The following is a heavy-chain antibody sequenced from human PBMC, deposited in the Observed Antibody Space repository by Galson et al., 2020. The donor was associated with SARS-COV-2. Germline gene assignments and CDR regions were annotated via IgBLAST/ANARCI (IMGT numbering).Heavy chain of an antibody. V-gene: IGHV1-69*13. D-gene: IGHD4-17*01. Sequence: SVKVSCKASGGTFSSYAISWVRQAPGQGLEWMGGIIPIFGTANYVQKFQGRVTITADESTSTAYMELSSLRSEDTAVYYCARNGDDYGDYGVSTWVDYWGQGTLVTVSS. CDR3: ARNGDDYGDYGVSTWVDY. J-gene: IGHJ4*02. CDR1: GGTFSSYA. CDR2: IIPIFGTA.